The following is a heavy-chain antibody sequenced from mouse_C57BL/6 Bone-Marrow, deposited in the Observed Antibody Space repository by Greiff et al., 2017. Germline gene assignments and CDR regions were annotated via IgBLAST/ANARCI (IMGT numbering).Heavy chain of an antibody. CDR1: GYTFTSYG. J-gene: IGHJ3*01. CDR3: ARGNLAWFAY. Sequence: VQLQQSGAELVRPGASVKLSCKASGYTFTSYGISWVKQRTGQGLEWIGEIYPRSGNTYYNEKFKGRATLTADKSSSTAYMELRSLTSEDSAVYFCARGNLAWFAYWGQGTLVTVSA. V-gene: IGHV1-81*01. CDR2: IYPRSGNT.